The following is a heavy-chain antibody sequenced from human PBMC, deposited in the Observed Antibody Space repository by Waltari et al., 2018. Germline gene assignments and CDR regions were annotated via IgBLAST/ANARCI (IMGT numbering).Heavy chain of an antibody. CDR3: ARGTAYGDYPDY. J-gene: IGHJ4*02. D-gene: IGHD4-17*01. Sequence: QVQLVQSGAEVKKPGASVKVSCKASGYTFTSYYMHWVRQAPGQGLEWMGIINPSGGNTGYAQKFQGRVTITRNTSISTAYMELSSLRSEDTAVYYCARGTAYGDYPDYWGQGTLVTVSS. CDR1: GYTFTSYY. CDR2: INPSGGNT. V-gene: IGHV1-46*01.